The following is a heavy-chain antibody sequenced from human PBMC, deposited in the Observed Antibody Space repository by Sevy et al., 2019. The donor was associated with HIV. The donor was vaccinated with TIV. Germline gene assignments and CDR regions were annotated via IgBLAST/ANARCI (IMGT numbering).Heavy chain of an antibody. V-gene: IGHV3-7*01. J-gene: IGHJ6*02. CDR3: ARSGGSYDYGMDV. Sequence: GGSLRFSCAASEFTFSSYWMSWVRQAPGKGLEWVANIKQDGSEKYYVDSVKGRFTISRDNAKNSLYLQMNSLRAEDTAVYYCARSGGSYDYGMDVRGQGTTVTVSS. CDR2: IKQDGSEK. D-gene: IGHD1-26*01. CDR1: EFTFSSYW.